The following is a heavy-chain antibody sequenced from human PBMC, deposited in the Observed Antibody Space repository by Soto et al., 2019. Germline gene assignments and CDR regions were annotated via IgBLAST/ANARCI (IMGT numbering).Heavy chain of an antibody. V-gene: IGHV1-69*01. CDR2: IIPIFGTA. D-gene: IGHD6-19*01. J-gene: IGHJ4*02. CDR3: ASPGYSSGWYETDY. CDR1: GGTFSSYA. Sequence: QVQLVQSGAEVKKPGSSVKVSCKASGGTFSSYAISWVRQAPGQGLEWMGGIIPIFGTANYAQKFQGRVTITADESTSTAYRELSSLRSEDTAVYYCASPGYSSGWYETDYWGQGTLVTVSS.